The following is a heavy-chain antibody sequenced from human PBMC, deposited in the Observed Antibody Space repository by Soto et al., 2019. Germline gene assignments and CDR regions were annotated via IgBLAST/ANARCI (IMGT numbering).Heavy chain of an antibody. CDR2: INHSGST. V-gene: IGHV4-34*01. D-gene: IGHD3-16*01. CDR3: ARGGERSKTGYYYGMDV. J-gene: IGHJ6*02. Sequence: PXASLSLTCAVYGGTFSGYYWSCIRQPPGKGLEWIGEINHSGSTNYNPSLKSRVTISVDTSKNQFSLKLSSVTAADTAVYYCARGGERSKTGYYYGMDVWGQGTTVTVSS. CDR1: GGTFSGYY.